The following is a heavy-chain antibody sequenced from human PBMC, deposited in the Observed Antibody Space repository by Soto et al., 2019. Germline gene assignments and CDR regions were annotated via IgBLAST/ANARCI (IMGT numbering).Heavy chain of an antibody. Sequence: PGGSLRLSCAASGFTVSSNYISWVRQAPGKGLEWVSVIYSGGSTYYADSVKGRFTISRDNSKNTLYLQMNSLRAEDTAVYYCARDFRGYSYGYYYYYGMDVWGQGTTVTVSS. CDR2: IYSGGST. J-gene: IGHJ6*02. V-gene: IGHV3-53*01. CDR3: ARDFRGYSYGYYYYYGMDV. CDR1: GFTVSSNY. D-gene: IGHD5-18*01.